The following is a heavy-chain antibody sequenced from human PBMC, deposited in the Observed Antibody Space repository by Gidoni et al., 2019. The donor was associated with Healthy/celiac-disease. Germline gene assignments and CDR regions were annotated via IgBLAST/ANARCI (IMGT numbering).Heavy chain of an antibody. Sequence: EVQLVQSGAEVTQPGESLMISCKGSGYSFTRYWVGWVRPMPGNGLEWMGIIYPGDSETRYSPSFQGQVTISADKSISTAYLQWSSLKASDTAMYYCARLVDVGAFDIWGQGTMVTVSS. CDR1: GYSFTRYW. J-gene: IGHJ3*02. CDR3: ARLVDVGAFDI. D-gene: IGHD2-8*02. V-gene: IGHV5-51*03. CDR2: IYPGDSET.